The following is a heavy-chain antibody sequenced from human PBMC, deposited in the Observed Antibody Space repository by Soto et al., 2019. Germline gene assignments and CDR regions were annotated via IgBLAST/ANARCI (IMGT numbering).Heavy chain of an antibody. D-gene: IGHD3-3*01. CDR3: ARDQNAGYYDFWSGYSASAPDAFDI. Sequence: HPGGSLRLSCAASGFTSSSYSMNWVRQAPGKGLEWVSYISCSSSTIYYADSVKGRFTISRDNAKNSLYLQMNSLRAEDTAVYYCARDQNAGYYDFWSGYSASAPDAFDIWGQGTMVTVSS. V-gene: IGHV3-48*01. J-gene: IGHJ3*02. CDR1: GFTSSSYS. CDR2: ISCSSSTI.